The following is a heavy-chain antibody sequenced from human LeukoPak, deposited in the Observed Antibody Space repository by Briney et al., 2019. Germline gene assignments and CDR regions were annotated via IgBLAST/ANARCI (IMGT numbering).Heavy chain of an antibody. V-gene: IGHV3-21*01. D-gene: IGHD6-19*01. CDR3: ARAGEWLVQYFDY. Sequence: GGSLRLSCAASGFTFSSYSMNWVRQAPGKGLEWVSSISSSSSYIYYADSVKGRFTISRDNAKNSLYLQMNSLRAEDTAVYYCARAGEWLVQYFDYWGQGTLVTVSS. CDR2: ISSSSSYI. CDR1: GFTFSSYS. J-gene: IGHJ4*02.